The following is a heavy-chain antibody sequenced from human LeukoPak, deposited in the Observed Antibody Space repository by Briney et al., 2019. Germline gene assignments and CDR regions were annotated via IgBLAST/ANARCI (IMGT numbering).Heavy chain of an antibody. CDR1: GYSFTNYW. CDR3: ARSETVYDPFDY. D-gene: IGHD3-16*01. Sequence: ESLKISCKGSGYSFTNYWIGRVRQMPGKGLEWMGIIYPGDSDTRYSPSFQGQVTISADKPISTAYLQWSSLKASDTAMYYCARSETVYDPFDYWGQGTLVTVSS. J-gene: IGHJ4*02. CDR2: IYPGDSDT. V-gene: IGHV5-51*04.